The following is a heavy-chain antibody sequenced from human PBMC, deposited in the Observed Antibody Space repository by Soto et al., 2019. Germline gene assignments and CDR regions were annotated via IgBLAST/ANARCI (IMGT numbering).Heavy chain of an antibody. J-gene: IGHJ6*02. D-gene: IGHD1-1*01. V-gene: IGHV3-30*04. CDR2: ISSDGRNK. Sequence: QVQLVESGGGVVQPGKSLRLSCAASGFTFSSYAFHWVRQAPGKGLEWVALISSDGRNKYYADSVKGRFTISRDNSKNTLFVQMNSLRAEDTATYYCARDRDWNQDYFYYYVLDVWGQGTTVTVSS. CDR1: GFTFSSYA. CDR3: ARDRDWNQDYFYYYVLDV.